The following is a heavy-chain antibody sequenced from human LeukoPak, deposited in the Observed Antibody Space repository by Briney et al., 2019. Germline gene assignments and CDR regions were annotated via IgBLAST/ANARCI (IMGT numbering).Heavy chain of an antibody. Sequence: SETLPLTCTVSGDSISSSTYYWAWIRQPPGKGLEWIGSIFYSGSTYYNPSLNSRVTISIDTSKNQFSLRLSSVTAADTAVYYCARQMNTVTADYWGQGTLVTVSS. D-gene: IGHD4-17*01. CDR2: IFYSGST. CDR1: GDSISSSTYY. J-gene: IGHJ4*02. V-gene: IGHV4-39*01. CDR3: ARQMNTVTADY.